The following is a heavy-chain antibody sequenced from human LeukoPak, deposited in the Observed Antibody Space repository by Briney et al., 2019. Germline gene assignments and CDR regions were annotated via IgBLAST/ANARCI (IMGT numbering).Heavy chain of an antibody. Sequence: ASVKVSCKTSGYTFTGYYMHWVRQAPGQGLEWMGWINPNTDGTNYAQNFQGRVTMTSDTSISTAYMELSSLRSDDTAMYYCARPPMIVVVFPPRLDFWGQGTLVTVSS. V-gene: IGHV1-2*02. CDR1: GYTFTGYY. CDR3: ARPPMIVVVFPPRLDF. CDR2: INPNTDGT. J-gene: IGHJ4*02. D-gene: IGHD3-22*01.